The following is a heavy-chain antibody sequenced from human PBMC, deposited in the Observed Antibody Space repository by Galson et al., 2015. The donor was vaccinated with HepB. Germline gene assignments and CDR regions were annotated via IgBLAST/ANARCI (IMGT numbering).Heavy chain of an antibody. CDR3: AVDYGGNRRMYAFDI. CDR2: IYDSGST. V-gene: IGHV4-59*01. J-gene: IGHJ3*02. CDR1: GGSISSYY. Sequence: SETLSLTCTVSGGSISSYYWSWIRQPPGKGLEWIGYIYDSGSTNYNPSLKSRVTISVDTSKNQFSLKLSSVTAADSAVYYCAVDYGGNRRMYAFDIWGQGTMVTVSS. D-gene: IGHD4-23*01.